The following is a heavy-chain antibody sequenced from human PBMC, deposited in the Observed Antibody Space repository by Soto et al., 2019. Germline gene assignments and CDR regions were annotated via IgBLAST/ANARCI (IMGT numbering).Heavy chain of an antibody. CDR3: ARGISRITIFGVVTTYYYMDV. D-gene: IGHD3-3*01. CDR2: VNPNSGNT. J-gene: IGHJ6*03. Sequence: GASVKVSCKASGYTFTSYDINWVRQATGQGLEWMGWVNPNSGNTGYAQKFQGRVTMTRNTSISTAYMELSSLRSEDTAVYYCARGISRITIFGVVTTYYYMDVWGKGTTVTVSS. CDR1: GYTFTSYD. V-gene: IGHV1-8*01.